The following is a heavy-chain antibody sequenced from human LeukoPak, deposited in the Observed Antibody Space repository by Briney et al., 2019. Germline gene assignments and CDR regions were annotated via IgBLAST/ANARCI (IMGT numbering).Heavy chain of an antibody. CDR2: ISAYNGNT. V-gene: IGHV1-18*01. Sequence: ASVKVSCKASGGTFSSYAISWVRQAPGQGLEWMGWISAYNGNTNYAQRLQGRVTMTTDTSTSTAYMELRSLRSDDTAVYYCARQGSHFDWLLFTQSLYYFDYWGQGTLVTVSS. CDR3: ARQGSHFDWLLFTQSLYYFDY. J-gene: IGHJ4*02. CDR1: GGTFSSYA. D-gene: IGHD3-9*01.